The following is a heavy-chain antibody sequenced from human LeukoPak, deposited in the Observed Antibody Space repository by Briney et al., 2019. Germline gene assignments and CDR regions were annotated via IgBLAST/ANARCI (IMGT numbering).Heavy chain of an antibody. D-gene: IGHD1-14*01. J-gene: IGHJ6*02. CDR1: GFTVSSNY. CDR3: ARETTGYYYGMDV. Sequence: GGSLRLSCAASGFTVSSNYMSWVRQAPGKGLEWVSVIYSGGSTYYADPVKGRFTISRDNSKNTPYLQMNSLRAEDTAVYYCARETTGYYYGMDVWGQGTTVTVSS. V-gene: IGHV3-66*02. CDR2: IYSGGST.